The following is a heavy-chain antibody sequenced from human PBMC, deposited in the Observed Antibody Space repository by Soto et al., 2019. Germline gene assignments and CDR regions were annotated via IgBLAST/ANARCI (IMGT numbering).Heavy chain of an antibody. CDR2: IIPIFGTA. V-gene: IGHV1-69*13. CDR3: ASSMIVVVISAFDI. D-gene: IGHD3-22*01. CDR1: GGTFSSYA. Sequence: ASVKVSCKASGGTFSSYAISWVRQAPGQGLEWMGGIIPIFGTANYAQKFQGRVTITADESTSTAYMELSSLRSEDTAVYYCASSMIVVVISAFDICGQGTMVTV. J-gene: IGHJ3*02.